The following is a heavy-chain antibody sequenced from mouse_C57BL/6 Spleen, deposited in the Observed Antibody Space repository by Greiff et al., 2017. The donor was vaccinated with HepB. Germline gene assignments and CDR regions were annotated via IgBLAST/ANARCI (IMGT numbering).Heavy chain of an antibody. Sequence: VQLQQSGAELVKPGASVKLSCKASGYTFTSYWMQWVKQRPGQGLEWIGEIDPSDSYTNYNQKFKGKATLTVDTSSSTAYMQLSSLTSEDSAVYYCARENGDWGQGTLVTVSA. CDR3: ARENGD. V-gene: IGHV1-50*01. CDR1: GYTFTSYW. CDR2: IDPSDSYT. J-gene: IGHJ3*01.